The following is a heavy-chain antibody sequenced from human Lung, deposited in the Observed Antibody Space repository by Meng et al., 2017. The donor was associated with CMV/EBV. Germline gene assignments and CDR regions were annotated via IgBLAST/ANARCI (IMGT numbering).Heavy chain of an antibody. CDR1: GFALSTSGVG. Sequence: QITLKESGPTLVKPTQTLTLTGTFSGFALSTSGVGVGWIRQPPGKALEWLALIYWDDDKRYSPSLKSRLTITKDTSKNQVVLTMTNMDPVDTATYYCARTYYDFWSGFAGNAAWFDPWGQGTLFTVSS. CDR2: IYWDDDK. V-gene: IGHV2-5*02. CDR3: ARTYYDFWSGFAGNAAWFDP. D-gene: IGHD3-3*01. J-gene: IGHJ5*02.